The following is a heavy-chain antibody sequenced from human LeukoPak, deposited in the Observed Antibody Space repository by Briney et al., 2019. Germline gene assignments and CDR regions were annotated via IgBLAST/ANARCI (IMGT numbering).Heavy chain of an antibody. V-gene: IGHV3-30*03. D-gene: IGHD3-10*01. CDR3: ARGAPYGSGSYPDY. J-gene: IGHJ4*02. CDR1: GFTFSSYG. Sequence: PGGSLRLSCAASGFTFSSYGMHWVRQAPGKRLEWVAVISYDGSNKYYADSVKGRFTISRDNSKNTLYLQMNSPRAEDTAVYYCARGAPYGSGSYPDYWGQGTLVTVSS. CDR2: ISYDGSNK.